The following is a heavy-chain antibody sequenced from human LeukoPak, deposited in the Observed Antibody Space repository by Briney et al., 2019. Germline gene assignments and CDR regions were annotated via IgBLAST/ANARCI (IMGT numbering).Heavy chain of an antibody. D-gene: IGHD3-9*01. CDR2: ISGSGGST. V-gene: IGHV3-23*01. CDR1: GFTFSSYA. Sequence: SGGSLRLSCAASGFTFSSYAMSWVRQAPGKGLEWVSAISGSGGSTYYADSVRGRFAISRDNAKNTLFLQMNSLSAEDTAVFYCVRGDWESGYWGQGTLVTVSS. CDR3: VRGDWESGY. J-gene: IGHJ4*02.